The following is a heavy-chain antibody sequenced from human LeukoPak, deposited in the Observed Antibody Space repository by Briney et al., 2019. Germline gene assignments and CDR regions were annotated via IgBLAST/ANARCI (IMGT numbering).Heavy chain of an antibody. Sequence: PGGSLRLSCAASGFTFSSYAMSWVRPAPGKGLEWVSYISSGSSTMYYADSVKGRFTISRDNAKNSLYLQMNSLRDEDTAVYYCARDENWGSAYYYHGMDVWGQGTTVTVSS. CDR3: ARDENWGSAYYYHGMDV. J-gene: IGHJ6*02. CDR2: ISSGSSTM. D-gene: IGHD7-27*01. CDR1: GFTFSSYA. V-gene: IGHV3-48*02.